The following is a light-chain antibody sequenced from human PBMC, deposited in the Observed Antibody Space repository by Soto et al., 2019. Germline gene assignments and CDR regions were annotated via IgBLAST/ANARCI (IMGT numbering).Light chain of an antibody. CDR3: QQYNSYSGT. CDR1: QSISSW. CDR2: DAS. Sequence: DIQMTQSPSTLSASVGDRVTITCRASQSISSWLAWYQQKPGKAPKLLIYDASSLESGVPSRFSGSGSGTGCTVTISLLQPDDFATYYCQQYNSYSGTFGQGTKVEIK. V-gene: IGKV1-5*01. J-gene: IGKJ1*01.